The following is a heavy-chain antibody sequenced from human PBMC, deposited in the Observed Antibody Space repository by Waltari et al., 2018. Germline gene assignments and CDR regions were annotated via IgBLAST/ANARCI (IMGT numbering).Heavy chain of an antibody. CDR1: GFPFGDSA. V-gene: IGHV3-49*03. CDR3: SRAGSRQLWRLPDY. Sequence: EVQLVESGVGLVQPGRSLRLSCTASGFPFGDSAMRGFRQAPGKGLEWVGFIRTKASGETTEYAASVKGRFTVSRDDYKNIAYLQMNSLKTEDTAVYYCSRAGSRQLWRLPDYWGQGALVTVSS. CDR2: IRTKASGETT. J-gene: IGHJ4*02. D-gene: IGHD5-18*01.